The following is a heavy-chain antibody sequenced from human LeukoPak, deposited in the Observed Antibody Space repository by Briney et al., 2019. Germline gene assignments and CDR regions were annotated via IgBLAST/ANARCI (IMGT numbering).Heavy chain of an antibody. CDR2: IYHSGTT. CDR1: GGSITSNNW. V-gene: IGHV4-4*02. J-gene: IGHJ6*03. Sequence: SGTLSLTCAVSGGSITSNNWWNWVRQPPGKGLEWIGEIYHSGTTNYNSSLKSRVTISVDKSKNQFSLRLTSVTAADTAVYYCARGPRFLGSFYYYYYMGVWGKGTTVTVSS. CDR3: ARGPRFLGSFYYYYYMGV. D-gene: IGHD3-3*01.